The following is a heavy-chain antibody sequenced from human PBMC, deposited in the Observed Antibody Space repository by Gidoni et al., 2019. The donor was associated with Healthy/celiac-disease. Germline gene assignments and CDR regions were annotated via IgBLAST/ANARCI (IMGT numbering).Heavy chain of an antibody. CDR3: ARVGVGGYNWNLFVDY. CDR1: GGSISSGDYY. D-gene: IGHD1-20*01. CDR2: IYYSGST. J-gene: IGHJ4*02. V-gene: IGHV4-30-4*01. Sequence: QVQLQESGPGLVKPSQTLSLTCTVSGGSISSGDYYWSWIRQPPGKGLEWIGYIYYSGSTYYNPSLKSRVTISVDTSKNQFSLKLSSVTAADTAVYYCARVGVGGYNWNLFVDYWGQGTLVTVSS.